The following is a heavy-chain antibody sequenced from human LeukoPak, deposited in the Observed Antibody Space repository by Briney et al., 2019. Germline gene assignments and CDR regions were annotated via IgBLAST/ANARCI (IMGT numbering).Heavy chain of an antibody. D-gene: IGHD2-2*01. CDR3: ARASVRYYYYGMDV. CDR1: GGSISSYY. Sequence: SETLSLTCTVSGGSISSYYWSWIRQPPGKGLEWIWYIYYSGSTNYDPSLKSRVTISVDTSKNQFFLKLSSVTAADTAVYYCARASVRYYYYGMDVWGQGTTVTVSS. J-gene: IGHJ6*02. V-gene: IGHV4-59*01. CDR2: IYYSGST.